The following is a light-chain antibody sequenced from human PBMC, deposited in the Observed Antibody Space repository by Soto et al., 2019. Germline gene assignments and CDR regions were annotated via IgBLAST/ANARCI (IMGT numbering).Light chain of an antibody. CDR2: QVT. J-gene: IGLJ2*01. CDR3: SSYTSRSTKV. CDR1: TRDIAGYNY. Sequence: QSVLTQPASVSGSLGQSITISCTGTTRDIAGYNYISWYQQLPGKAPKLMIYQVTIRPSGISNRFSGSKSGNTASLTISGLQAEDEADYYCSSYTSRSTKVFGGGTKLTVL. V-gene: IGLV2-14*01.